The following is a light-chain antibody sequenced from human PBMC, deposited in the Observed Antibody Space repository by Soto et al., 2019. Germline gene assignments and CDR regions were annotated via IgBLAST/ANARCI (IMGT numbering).Light chain of an antibody. Sequence: QPVLTQSPSASASLGASVKLTCTLSSGHSNYAIAWHQQQPEKGPRFLMKLNSDGSLSKGDGIPDRFSGSSSGAERYLTISSLQSEDEADYYCQTWGTGIWVFGGGTQLTVL. J-gene: IGLJ3*02. CDR3: QTWGTGIWV. CDR1: SGHSNYA. V-gene: IGLV4-69*01. CDR2: LNSDGSL.